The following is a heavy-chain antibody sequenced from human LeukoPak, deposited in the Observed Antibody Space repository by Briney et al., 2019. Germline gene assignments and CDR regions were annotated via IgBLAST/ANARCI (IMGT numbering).Heavy chain of an antibody. Sequence: GESLKISCRGSGYSFTSYWIGWVRQMPGKGLEWMGIIYPGDSDTRYSPSFQGQVTISADKSISTAYLQWSSLKASDTAMYYCARLAPTSLRHFWSGYYTEVFDYWGQGTLVTVSS. CDR1: GYSFTSYW. D-gene: IGHD3-3*02. V-gene: IGHV5-51*01. J-gene: IGHJ4*02. CDR2: IYPGDSDT. CDR3: ARLAPTSLRHFWSGYYTEVFDY.